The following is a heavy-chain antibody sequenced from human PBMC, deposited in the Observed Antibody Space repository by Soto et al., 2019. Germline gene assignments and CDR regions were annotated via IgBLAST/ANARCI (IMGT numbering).Heavy chain of an antibody. Sequence: HPGGSLRLSCTASGITFSTSAMSWVRQAPGKGLEWVSAISGSGGSTYYADSVKGRFTISRDNSKNTLYLQMNSLRAEDTAVYYCATVLRFLEWLSYGLDYWGQGTLVTVSS. D-gene: IGHD3-3*01. CDR3: ATVLRFLEWLSYGLDY. V-gene: IGHV3-23*01. CDR2: ISGSGGST. CDR1: GITFSTSA. J-gene: IGHJ4*02.